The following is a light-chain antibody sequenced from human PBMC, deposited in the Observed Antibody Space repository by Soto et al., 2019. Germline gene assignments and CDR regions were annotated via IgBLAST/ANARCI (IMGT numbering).Light chain of an antibody. V-gene: IGKV3-11*01. Sequence: EIGLTQSPATLSLSPGDRATLSCRASQSVSRYLAWYQQKPGQAPRLLIHDTSTRATGVPDTFSGSGSGTEFTLTISSLEPEDSGMYYCQQRISWPPTFGGGTHVEIK. J-gene: IGKJ4*01. CDR1: QSVSRY. CDR2: DTS. CDR3: QQRISWPPT.